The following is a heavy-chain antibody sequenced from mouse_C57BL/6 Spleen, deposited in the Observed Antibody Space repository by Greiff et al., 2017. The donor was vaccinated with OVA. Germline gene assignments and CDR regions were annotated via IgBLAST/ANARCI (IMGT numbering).Heavy chain of an antibody. D-gene: IGHD1-1*01. CDR1: GFTFSDYG. Sequence: EVKLVESGGGLVKPGGSLKLSCAASGFTFSDYGMHWVRQAPEKGLEWVAYISSGSSTIYYADTVKGRFTISRDNAKNTLFLQMTSLRSEDTAMYYCARGITTVEGFDYWGQGTTLTVSS. CDR2: ISSGSSTI. CDR3: ARGITTVEGFDY. V-gene: IGHV5-17*01. J-gene: IGHJ2*01.